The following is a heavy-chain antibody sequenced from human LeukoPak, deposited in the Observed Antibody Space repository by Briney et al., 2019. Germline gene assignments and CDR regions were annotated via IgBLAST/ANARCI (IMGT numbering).Heavy chain of an antibody. V-gene: IGHV1-8*01. CDR2: MNPNSGNT. Sequence: ASVKVSCKASGYTFTSYDINWVRQATGQGLEWMGWMNPNSGNTGYAQKFQGRVTMTRNTSISTAYMELSSLRSEDTAVYYCARWDSVEMATTDYWGQGTLVTVSS. J-gene: IGHJ4*02. D-gene: IGHD5-24*01. CDR3: ARWDSVEMATTDY. CDR1: GYTFTSYD.